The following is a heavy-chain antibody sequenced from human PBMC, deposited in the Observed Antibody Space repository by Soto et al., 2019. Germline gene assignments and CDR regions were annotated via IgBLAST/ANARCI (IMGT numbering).Heavy chain of an antibody. CDR2: ISSSSSTI. D-gene: IGHD3-10*01. CDR1: GFTFSSYS. CDR3: ARELTYGFGDPTTSMDV. V-gene: IGHV3-48*02. Sequence: EVQLVESGGGLVQPGGSLRLSCAASGFTFSSYSMNWVRQAPGKGLEWVSYISSSSSTIYYADSVKGRFTISRDNVKNSLYLQMNSLRDEDTAVYYCARELTYGFGDPTTSMDVWGQGTTVTVSS. J-gene: IGHJ6*02.